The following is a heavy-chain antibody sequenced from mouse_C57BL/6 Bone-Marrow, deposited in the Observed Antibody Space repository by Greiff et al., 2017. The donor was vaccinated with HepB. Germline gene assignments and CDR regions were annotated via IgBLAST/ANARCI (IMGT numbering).Heavy chain of an antibody. CDR1: GYTFTSYW. V-gene: IGHV1-64*01. J-gene: IGHJ4*01. CDR2: IHPNSGST. CDR3: AIRYYGSSPLYSMDY. D-gene: IGHD1-1*01. Sequence: QVQLQQPGAELVKPGASVKLSCKASGYTFTSYWMHWVKQRPGQGLEWIGMIHPNSGSTNYNEKFKSKATLTVDRSSSTAYMQLSSLTSEDSAVYDCAIRYYGSSPLYSMDYWGQGTSVTVSS.